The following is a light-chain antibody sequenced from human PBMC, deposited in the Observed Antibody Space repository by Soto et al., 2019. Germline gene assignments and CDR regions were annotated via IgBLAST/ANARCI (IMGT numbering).Light chain of an antibody. CDR1: KSVGGD. CDR3: QHYSSQT. Sequence: EIVMTQSPATLSVSPGEITTLSCRASKSVGGDLVWYQQHPGQAPRLLIYGASSRATGIPDRFSGSGSGTDFTLTISRLEPEDSAVYFCQHYSSQTFGQGTKVDIK. CDR2: GAS. J-gene: IGKJ1*01. V-gene: IGKV3D-15*01.